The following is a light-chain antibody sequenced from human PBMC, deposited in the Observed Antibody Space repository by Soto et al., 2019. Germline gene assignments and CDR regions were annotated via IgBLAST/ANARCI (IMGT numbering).Light chain of an antibody. CDR2: DVS. V-gene: IGLV2-11*01. Sequence: QSVLTQPRSVSGSHGQSVTISCTGTSSDVGGYNYVSWYQQHPGKAPKLMIYDVSERPSGVPDRFSGSKSDNTASLTISGLQAEDEADYYCCSYAGSFYVFGTGTQLTVL. CDR3: CSYAGSFYV. J-gene: IGLJ1*01. CDR1: SSDVGGYNY.